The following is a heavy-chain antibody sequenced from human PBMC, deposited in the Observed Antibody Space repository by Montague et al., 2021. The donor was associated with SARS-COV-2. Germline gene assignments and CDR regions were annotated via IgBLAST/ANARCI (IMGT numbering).Heavy chain of an antibody. Sequence: CAISGDSVSSNSAARNWIRQSPSRGLEWLGRTYHRSKWYNDYAVSVKSRITINPDTSKNQFSLQLNSVTPEDTAVYYCARGIWFGELLTGYYYYGMDVWGRGTTVTGSS. CDR3: ARGIWFGELLTGYYYYGMDV. J-gene: IGHJ6*02. V-gene: IGHV6-1*01. CDR2: TYHRSKWYN. D-gene: IGHD3-10*01. CDR1: GDSVSSNSAA.